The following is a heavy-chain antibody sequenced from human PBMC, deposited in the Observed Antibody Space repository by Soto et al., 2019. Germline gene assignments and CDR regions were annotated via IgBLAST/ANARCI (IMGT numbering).Heavy chain of an antibody. CDR1: GFTFSSYA. V-gene: IGHV3-66*01. CDR2: TYSSGIT. Sequence: GGSLRLSCAASGFTFSSYAMTWVRQAPGKGLEWVSVTYSSGITYYADSVKGRFTISRDNSQNTLYLQMNSLRAEDTAVYYCAREIGTTLDYWGQGTLVTVSS. CDR3: AREIGTTLDY. D-gene: IGHD1-1*01. J-gene: IGHJ4*02.